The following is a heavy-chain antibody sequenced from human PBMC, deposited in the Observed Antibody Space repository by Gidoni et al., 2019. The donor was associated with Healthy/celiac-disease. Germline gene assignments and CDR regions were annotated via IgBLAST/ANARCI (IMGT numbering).Heavy chain of an antibody. CDR1: GYSFTSYW. CDR3: ARHPSLVGATPGGMDV. CDR2: IYPGDSDT. D-gene: IGHD1-26*01. Sequence: EVQLVQSGAEVKKPGESLKISCKGSGYSFTSYWIGWVRQMPGKGLEWMGLIYPGDSDTRYSPSFQGQVTISADKSISTAYLQWSSLKASDTAMYYCARHPSLVGATPGGMDVWSQGTTVTVSS. J-gene: IGHJ6*02. V-gene: IGHV5-51*01.